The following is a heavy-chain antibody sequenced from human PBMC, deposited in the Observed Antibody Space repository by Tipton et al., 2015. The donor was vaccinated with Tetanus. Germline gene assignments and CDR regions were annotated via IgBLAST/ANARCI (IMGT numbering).Heavy chain of an antibody. CDR1: GNTFSSST. J-gene: IGHJ3*02. D-gene: IGHD6-19*01. V-gene: IGHV1-69*06. Sequence: QSGAEVKKPGSSMRLSCMASGNTFSSSTLSWVRQAPGHGLEWMGMIVPLFGSAYYAQKFQDRVTITADKSASTAYLDLRSLKSDDTAVYYCAAVGSGLRRREGPLDSWGQGTMVTVSS. CDR3: AAVGSGLRRREGPLDS. CDR2: IVPLFGSA.